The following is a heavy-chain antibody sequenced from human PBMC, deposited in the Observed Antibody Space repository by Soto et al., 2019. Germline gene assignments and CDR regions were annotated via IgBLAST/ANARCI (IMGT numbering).Heavy chain of an antibody. CDR2: ISYDGSNK. CDR1: GFTFSSYA. D-gene: IGHD6-13*01. J-gene: IGHJ6*02. Sequence: GGSLRLSCAASGFTFSSYAMHWVRQAPGKGLEWVAVISYDGSNKYYADSVKGRFTISRDNSKNTLYLQMNSLRAEDTAVYYCAREEVLGAAGDYYYYGMDVWGQGTTVTVSS. CDR3: AREEVLGAAGDYYYYGMDV. V-gene: IGHV3-30-3*01.